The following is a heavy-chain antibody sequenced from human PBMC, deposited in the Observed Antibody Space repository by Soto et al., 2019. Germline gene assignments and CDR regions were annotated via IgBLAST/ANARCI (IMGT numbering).Heavy chain of an antibody. CDR3: ARDHYVYDILTGYGYYYGMDV. D-gene: IGHD3-9*01. J-gene: IGHJ6*02. V-gene: IGHV4-30-4*01. CDR1: GGSISSGDYY. CDR2: IYYSGST. Sequence: PSETLSLTCTVSGGSISSGDYYWSWIRHPPGKGLEWIGYIYYSGSTYYNPSLKSRVTISVDTSKNQFSLKLSSVTAADTAVYYCARDHYVYDILTGYGYYYGMDVWGQGTTVT.